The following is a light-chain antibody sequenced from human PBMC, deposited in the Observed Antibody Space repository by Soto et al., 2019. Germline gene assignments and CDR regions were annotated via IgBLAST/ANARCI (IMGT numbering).Light chain of an antibody. J-gene: IGLJ2*01. CDR2: DVT. CDR1: SSDVGGYDY. CDR3: SSYTSSSTLL. V-gene: IGLV2-14*01. Sequence: QSVLTQPASVSGSPGQSITISCTGTSSDVGGYDYVSWYQQYPGKAPKLMICDVTNRPSGVSNRFSGSKSGNTASLTISGLQAEDEADYYCSSYTSSSTLLFGGGTKLTVL.